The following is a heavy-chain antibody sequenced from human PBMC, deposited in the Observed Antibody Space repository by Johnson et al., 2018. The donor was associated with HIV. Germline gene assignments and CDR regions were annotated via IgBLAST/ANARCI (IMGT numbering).Heavy chain of an antibody. V-gene: IGHV3-53*04. CDR1: GFTVSSNY. Sequence: VQLVESGGGLVQPGGSLRLSCAASGFTVSSNYMSWVRQAPGKGLEWVSVIYSGGTTYYADSVKGRFTISRDNSNNTLYLQMGSLRAEDMAVYYCARARGDFWSGYPAFDIWGQGTMVTVSS. J-gene: IGHJ3*02. D-gene: IGHD3-3*01. CDR3: ARARGDFWSGYPAFDI. CDR2: IYSGGTT.